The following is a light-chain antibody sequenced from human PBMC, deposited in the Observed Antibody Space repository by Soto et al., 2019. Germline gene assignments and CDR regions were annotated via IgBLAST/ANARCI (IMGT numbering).Light chain of an antibody. CDR1: SSNIGTNY. Sequence: QSVLTQPPSASETPGQTVTISCSGGSSNIGTNYVYWYQQFPETAPKLLIYRNNQRPSGVPDRFSGSKSGTSASLAISGLRSEDEAHYYCATWDDSLSGRVFGGGTQLTVL. J-gene: IGLJ2*01. CDR2: RNN. CDR3: ATWDDSLSGRV. V-gene: IGLV1-47*01.